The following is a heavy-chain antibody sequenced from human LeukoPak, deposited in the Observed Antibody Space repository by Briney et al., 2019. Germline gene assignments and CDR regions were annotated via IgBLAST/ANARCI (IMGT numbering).Heavy chain of an antibody. CDR1: GFTFSNAW. J-gene: IGHJ4*02. Sequence: GGSLRLSCAASGFTFSNAWMNWVRQAPGKGLEWVSAISGSGGSTYYADSVKGRFTISRDNSKNTLYLQMNSLRAEDTAVYYCAKERGSSGYWPHWGQGTLVTVSS. CDR2: ISGSGGST. D-gene: IGHD3-22*01. V-gene: IGHV3-23*01. CDR3: AKERGSSGYWPH.